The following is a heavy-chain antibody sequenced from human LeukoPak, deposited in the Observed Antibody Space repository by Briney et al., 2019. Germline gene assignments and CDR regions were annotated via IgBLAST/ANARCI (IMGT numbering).Heavy chain of an antibody. CDR1: GYTFTSYG. CDR2: ISAYNGNT. D-gene: IGHD2-21*02. V-gene: IGHV1-18*01. CDR3: AREGEAIVVVTAHYYYYGMDV. Sequence: ASVEVSCKASGYTFTSYGISWVRQAPGQGLEWMGWISAYNGNTNYAQKLQGRVTMTTDTSTSTAYMELRSLRSDDTAVYYCAREGEAIVVVTAHYYYYGMDVWGQGTTVTVSS. J-gene: IGHJ6*02.